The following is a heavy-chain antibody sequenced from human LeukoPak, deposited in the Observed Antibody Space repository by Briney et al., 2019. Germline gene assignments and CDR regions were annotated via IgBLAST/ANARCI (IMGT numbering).Heavy chain of an antibody. V-gene: IGHV1-2*02. CDR3: ARDNWNDGGWFDP. J-gene: IGHJ5*02. CDR2: INPNSGRT. CDR1: VYTFTVYY. D-gene: IGHD1-20*01. Sequence: GASVTVSFTSSVYTFTVYYMHWVGQAPGQGQEGRGWINPNSGRTNYAQKFQRILTMTRDTSISTAYMELSRLRSDDTAVYYCARDNWNDGGWFDPWGQGTLVTVSS.